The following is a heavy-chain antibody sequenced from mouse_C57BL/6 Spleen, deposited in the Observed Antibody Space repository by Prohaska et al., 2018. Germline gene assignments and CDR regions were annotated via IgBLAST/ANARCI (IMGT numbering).Heavy chain of an antibody. CDR3: ASTDWYFDV. D-gene: IGHD1-1*01. V-gene: IGHV4-1*01. J-gene: IGHJ1*03. CDR2: SNPDSSTI. CDR1: GIDFSRYW. Sequence: EVKLLQSGGGLVQPGGSLKLSCAASGIDFSRYWMSWVRRAPGKGLEWIGESNPDSSTINYAPSLKDKFISSRYNAKNTLYLQMSKVRSEDTALYYCASTDWYFDVWGTGTTVTVSS.